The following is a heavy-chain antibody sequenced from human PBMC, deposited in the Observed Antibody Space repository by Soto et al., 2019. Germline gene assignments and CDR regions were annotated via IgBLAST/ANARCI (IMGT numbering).Heavy chain of an antibody. CDR2: ISYSGST. CDR3: TRRQGSYLDQ. CDR1: GGSISSFY. D-gene: IGHD2-15*01. Sequence: QVQLQESGPGLVKPSETLSLNCTVSGGSISSFYWSWVRQTPGKGLEWIGYISYSGSTNYNPSLNSRVTISVDTSKKQFCLKLTSVTTADTAVYYCTRRQGSYLDQWGQGTLVTVSS. J-gene: IGHJ4*02. V-gene: IGHV4-59*01.